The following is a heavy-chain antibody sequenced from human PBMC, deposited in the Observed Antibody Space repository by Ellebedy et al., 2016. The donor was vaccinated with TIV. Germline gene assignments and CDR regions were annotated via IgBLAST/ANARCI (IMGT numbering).Heavy chain of an antibody. D-gene: IGHD1-26*01. CDR1: GFIFSNSG. J-gene: IGHJ4*02. CDR3: ARGETVATKIQRLDY. Sequence: GGSLRLSCAASGFIFSNSGMNWVRQAPGKGLEWVAFIRFDGNNAYYADSAKGRFTISRDNSKNTLYLQMNSLRAEDTAVYFCARGETVATKIQRLDYWGQGTLVTVSS. CDR2: IRFDGNNA. V-gene: IGHV3-30*02.